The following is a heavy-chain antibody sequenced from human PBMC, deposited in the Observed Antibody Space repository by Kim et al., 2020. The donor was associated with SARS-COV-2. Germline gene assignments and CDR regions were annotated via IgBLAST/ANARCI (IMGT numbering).Heavy chain of an antibody. V-gene: IGHV3-23*01. Sequence: GGSLRLSCAASGFTFSSYAMSWVRQAPGKGLEWVSAISGSGGSTYYADSVKGRFTISRDNSKNTLYLQMNSLRAEDTAVYYCAKDLDEEDSGYYYGSGSYDYWGQGTLVTVSS. D-gene: IGHD3-10*01. J-gene: IGHJ4*02. CDR3: AKDLDEEDSGYYYGSGSYDY. CDR2: ISGSGGST. CDR1: GFTFSSYA.